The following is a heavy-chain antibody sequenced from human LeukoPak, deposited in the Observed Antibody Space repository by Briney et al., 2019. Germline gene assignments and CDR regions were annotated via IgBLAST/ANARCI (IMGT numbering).Heavy chain of an antibody. CDR3: ARALYYYDSSGLDAFDI. CDR2: ISSSSSTI. D-gene: IGHD3-22*01. Sequence: GGSLRLSCAASGFTFSSYGMTWVRQAPGKGLEWVSYISSSSSTIYYADSVKGRFTISRDNAKNTLYLQMNSLRAEDTAVYYCARALYYYDSSGLDAFDIWGQGTMVTVSS. J-gene: IGHJ3*02. V-gene: IGHV3-48*04. CDR1: GFTFSSYG.